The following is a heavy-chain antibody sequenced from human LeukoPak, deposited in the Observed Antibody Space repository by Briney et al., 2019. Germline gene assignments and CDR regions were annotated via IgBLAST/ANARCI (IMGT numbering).Heavy chain of an antibody. J-gene: IGHJ1*01. CDR1: GGSISSYY. CDR3: ARDGRDGYNYSPEYFQH. Sequence: TSETLSLTCTVSGGSISSYYWSWIRQPPGKGLEWNGYIYYSGSTNYNPSLKSRVTISVDTSKNQFSLKLSSVTAADTAVYYCARDGRDGYNYSPEYFQHWGQGTLVTVSS. D-gene: IGHD5-24*01. CDR2: IYYSGST. V-gene: IGHV4-59*01.